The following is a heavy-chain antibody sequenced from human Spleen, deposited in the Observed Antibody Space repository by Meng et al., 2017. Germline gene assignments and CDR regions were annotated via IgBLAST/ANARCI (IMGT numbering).Heavy chain of an antibody. CDR3: ARGWGAAAGISDY. CDR2: ISYTGIT. CDR1: GGSISGGNYY. D-gene: IGHD6-13*01. Sequence: SETLSLTCTVSGGSISGGNYYLSWIRQHPGKGLEWIGYISYTGITYHNPSLKSRLTISVDTSKNRFSLNLNSVTAGDTAVYYCARGWGAAAGISDYWGQGALVTVSS. V-gene: IGHV4-31*03. J-gene: IGHJ4*02.